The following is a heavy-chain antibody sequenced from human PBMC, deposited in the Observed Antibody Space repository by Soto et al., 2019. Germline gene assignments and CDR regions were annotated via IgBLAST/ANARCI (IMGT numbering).Heavy chain of an antibody. D-gene: IGHD3-3*01. CDR1: GFTFSNAW. V-gene: IGHV3-15*01. CDR3: TTYPRIWNAFDI. J-gene: IGHJ3*02. CDR2: IKSKTDGGTT. Sequence: AVGSLRLSCAASGFTFSNAWMSWVRQAPGKGLEWVGRIKSKTDGGTTDYAAPVKGRFTISRDDSKNTLYLQMNSLKTEDTAVYYCTTYPRIWNAFDIWGQGTMVTVSS.